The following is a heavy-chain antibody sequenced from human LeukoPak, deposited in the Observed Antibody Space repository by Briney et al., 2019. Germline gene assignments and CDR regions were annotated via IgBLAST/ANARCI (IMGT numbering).Heavy chain of an antibody. CDR1: GYTFTSYG. Sequence: ASVKVSCKASGYTFTSYGISWVRQAPGQGPEWMGWISAYNGNTNYAQKLQGRVTMTTDTSTSTAYMELRSLRSDDTAVYYCARVQFSGWRTYFYFDYWGQGTLVTVSS. J-gene: IGHJ4*02. D-gene: IGHD6-19*01. CDR2: ISAYNGNT. V-gene: IGHV1-18*01. CDR3: ARVQFSGWRTYFYFDY.